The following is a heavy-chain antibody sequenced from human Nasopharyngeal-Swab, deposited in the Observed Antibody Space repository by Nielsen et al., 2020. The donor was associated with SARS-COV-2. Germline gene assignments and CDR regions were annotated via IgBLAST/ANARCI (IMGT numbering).Heavy chain of an antibody. D-gene: IGHD3-3*01. Sequence: ASVKVSCKASGYSFTSYAMYLVRQAPGQGLEWMGWIKTNTGNPTYAQGFTGRFVFSLDTSVSTAYLQISSLKAEDTAVYYCARIKRPILRFLEWLWALFDPWGQGTLVTVSS. CDR1: GYSFTSYA. V-gene: IGHV7-4-1*02. CDR2: IKTNTGNP. CDR3: ARIKRPILRFLEWLWALFDP. J-gene: IGHJ5*02.